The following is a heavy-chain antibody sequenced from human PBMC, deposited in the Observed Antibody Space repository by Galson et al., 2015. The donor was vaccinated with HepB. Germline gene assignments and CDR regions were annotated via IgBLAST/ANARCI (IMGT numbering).Heavy chain of an antibody. Sequence: SLRLSCAGSGFSFSDHYMDWVRQAPGKGLEWVGRIRNKANSYTTEYAASVKGRFTVSRDDSTDSLHLQMNSLRTEDTAVYYCARSTLTGRDLDYWGQGTLVTVSS. D-gene: IGHD3-9*01. CDR1: GFSFSDHY. CDR2: IRNKANSYTT. CDR3: ARSTLTGRDLDY. J-gene: IGHJ4*02. V-gene: IGHV3-72*01.